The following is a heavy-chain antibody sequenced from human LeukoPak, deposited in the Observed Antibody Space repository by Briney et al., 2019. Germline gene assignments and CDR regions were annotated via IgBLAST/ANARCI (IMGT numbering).Heavy chain of an antibody. CDR1: GGSISSYY. CDR3: AGGSGYAFEY. CDR2: IYYSGST. D-gene: IGHD5-12*01. Sequence: SETLSLTCTVSGGSISSYYWSWIRQPPGKGLEWIGYIYYSGSTNYNPSLKSRVTISVDTSKNQFSLKLSSVTAADTAVYYCAGGSGYAFEYWGQGTLVSVSS. V-gene: IGHV4-59*12. J-gene: IGHJ4*02.